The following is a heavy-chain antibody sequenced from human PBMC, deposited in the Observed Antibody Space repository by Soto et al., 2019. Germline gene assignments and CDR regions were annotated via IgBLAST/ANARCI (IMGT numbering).Heavy chain of an antibody. J-gene: IGHJ4*02. D-gene: IGHD6-19*01. V-gene: IGHV3-23*01. CDR2: ISGSGGST. CDR3: AKDIYSSGWYLADY. Sequence: AGSLQLSSAASRFTFNSYAMSWVRQAPGKGLEWVSAISGSGGSTYYADSVKGRFTISRDNSKNTLYLQMNSLRAEDTAVFYCAKDIYSSGWYLADYPGQGTLVTVSS. CDR1: RFTFNSYA.